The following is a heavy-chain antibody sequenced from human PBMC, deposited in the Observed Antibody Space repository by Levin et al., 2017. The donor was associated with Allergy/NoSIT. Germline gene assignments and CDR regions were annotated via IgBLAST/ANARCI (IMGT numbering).Heavy chain of an antibody. CDR2: LYYSGNS. D-gene: IGHD6-19*01. CDR1: GGSINSYY. Sequence: SETLSLTCTVSGGSINSYYWAWIRQPPGNALEWIGYLYYSGNSNYNPSLKSRAIISIDTSKNRFSLRLNSVTAADTAVYYCARFRDGSGWYGIESWGQGTLVTVSS. J-gene: IGHJ4*02. V-gene: IGHV4-59*01. CDR3: ARFRDGSGWYGIES.